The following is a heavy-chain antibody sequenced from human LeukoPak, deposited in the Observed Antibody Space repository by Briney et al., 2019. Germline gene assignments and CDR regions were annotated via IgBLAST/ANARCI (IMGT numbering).Heavy chain of an antibody. CDR2: IKQDGSEK. CDR1: GFTFSSYW. CDR3: ARDSDGWFGDEVDAFDI. V-gene: IGHV3-7*05. J-gene: IGHJ3*02. D-gene: IGHD3-10*01. Sequence: QTGGSLRLSCAASGFTFSSYWMSWVRQAPGKGLEWVANIKQDGSEKYYVDSVKGRFTISRDNAKNSLYLQMNSLRAEDTAVYYCARDSDGWFGDEVDAFDIWGQGTMVTVSS.